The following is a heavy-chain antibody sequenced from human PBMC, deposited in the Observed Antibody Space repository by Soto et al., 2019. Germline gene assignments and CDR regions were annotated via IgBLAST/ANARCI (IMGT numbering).Heavy chain of an antibody. J-gene: IGHJ3*02. V-gene: IGHV3-33*01. Sequence: GGSLRLSCAASGFTFSSYGMHWVRQAPGKGLEWVAVIWYDGSNKYYADSVKGRFTISRDNSKNTLYLQMNSLRAEDTAVYYCARDTGYCSSTSCYVGAFDIWGQGTMVTVSS. CDR2: IWYDGSNK. CDR3: ARDTGYCSSTSCYVGAFDI. D-gene: IGHD2-2*01. CDR1: GFTFSSYG.